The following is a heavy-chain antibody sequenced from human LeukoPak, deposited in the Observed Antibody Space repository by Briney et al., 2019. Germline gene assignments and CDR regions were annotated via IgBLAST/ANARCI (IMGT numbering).Heavy chain of an antibody. CDR1: GFTFGSRA. V-gene: IGHV3-23*01. J-gene: IGHJ4*02. D-gene: IGHD3-10*01. CDR2: ISGSGDST. CDR3: AKSLDGSGSYYNGDY. Sequence: GGSLRLSCAASGFTFGSRAMNWVRQAPGKGLEWVSTISGSGDSTYYADSVADRFIISRDNSKNTLYLQMNSLRAEDTALYFCAKSLDGSGSYYNGDYWGQGTLVTVSS.